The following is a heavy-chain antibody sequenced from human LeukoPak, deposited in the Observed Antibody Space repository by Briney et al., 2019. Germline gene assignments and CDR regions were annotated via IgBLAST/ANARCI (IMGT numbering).Heavy chain of an antibody. V-gene: IGHV3-7*01. Sequence: GGSLRLSCGVSGFIFSDYWMNWVRQAPGKGLEWVASTKQDGGEKSYVDSVKGRFTISRDNAKNSLYLQMSSLRAEDTAVYYCARDGTAAGLYFDLWGQGTPVTVSS. CDR2: TKQDGGEK. CDR1: GFIFSDYW. J-gene: IGHJ4*01. CDR3: ARDGTAAGLYFDL. D-gene: IGHD6-13*01.